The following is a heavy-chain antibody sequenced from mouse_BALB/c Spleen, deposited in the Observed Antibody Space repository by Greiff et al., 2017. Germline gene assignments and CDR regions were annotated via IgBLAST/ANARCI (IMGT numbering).Heavy chain of an antibody. CDR3: AREYGNYGAMDY. CDR1: GYTFTSYY. Sequence: QVQLQQSGPELVKPGASVRLSCKASGYTFTSYYIHWVKQRPGQGLEWIGWIYPGNVNTKYNEKFKGKATLTADKSSSTAYMQLSSLTSEDSAVYFCAREYGNYGAMDYWGQGTAVTVSS. D-gene: IGHD2-10*02. CDR2: IYPGNVNT. J-gene: IGHJ4*01. V-gene: IGHV1S56*01.